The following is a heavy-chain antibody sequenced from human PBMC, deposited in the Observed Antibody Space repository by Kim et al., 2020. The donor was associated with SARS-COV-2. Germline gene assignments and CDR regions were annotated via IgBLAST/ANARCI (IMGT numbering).Heavy chain of an antibody. CDR3: ASGDGSGSYYNTLFYYYYYGMDV. CDR2: ISYDGSNK. Sequence: GGSLRLSCAASGFTFSSYGMHWVRQAPGKGLEWVAVISYDGSNKYYADSVKGRFTISRDNSKNTLYLQMNSLRAEDTAVYYCASGDGSGSYYNTLFYYYYYGMDVWGQGTTVTVSS. V-gene: IGHV3-33*05. CDR1: GFTFSSYG. D-gene: IGHD3-10*01. J-gene: IGHJ6*02.